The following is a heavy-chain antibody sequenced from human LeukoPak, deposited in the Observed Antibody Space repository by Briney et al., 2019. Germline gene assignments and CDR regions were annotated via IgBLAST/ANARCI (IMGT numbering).Heavy chain of an antibody. Sequence: PGGSLRLSCAASGFTFSDHYMAWVRQAPGKGLEWLSYISSAAATTYYPDFVKGRFTISRDNAKNLLFLEMTNLRADDTAVYYCAKADRAARIYYFDYWGQGTLVTVSS. CDR1: GFTFSDHY. CDR2: ISSAAATT. J-gene: IGHJ4*02. CDR3: AKADRAARIYYFDY. D-gene: IGHD3-3*02. V-gene: IGHV3-11*01.